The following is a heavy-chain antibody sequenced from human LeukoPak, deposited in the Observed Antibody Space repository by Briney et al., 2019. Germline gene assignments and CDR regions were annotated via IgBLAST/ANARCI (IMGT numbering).Heavy chain of an antibody. CDR2: IYHNGNT. Sequence: PSETLSLTCTVSSGSISTYYWSWIRQPPGKGLEWIGYIYHNGNTNYNPSLKSRVTLSVDTSKNQFSLQLNSVTPEDTAVYYCARDGAVAPFWYLFRFDYWGQGTLVTVSS. J-gene: IGHJ4*02. D-gene: IGHD6-19*01. CDR1: SGSISTYY. V-gene: IGHV4-59*12. CDR3: ARDGAVAPFWYLFRFDY.